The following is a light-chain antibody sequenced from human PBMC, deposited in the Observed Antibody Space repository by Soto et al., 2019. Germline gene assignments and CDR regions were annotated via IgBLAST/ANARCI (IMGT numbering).Light chain of an antibody. V-gene: IGKV1-5*03. CDR1: QTISSW. Sequence: DIQMTHSPSSLSASVLYIFTMTCRASQTISSWLAWYQQKPGKAPKLLIYKASTLKSGVPSRFSGSGSGTDFTLTISSLQPEDFATYHCQQGYTTPITFGQGTRLEIK. CDR3: QQGYTTPIT. J-gene: IGKJ5*01. CDR2: KAS.